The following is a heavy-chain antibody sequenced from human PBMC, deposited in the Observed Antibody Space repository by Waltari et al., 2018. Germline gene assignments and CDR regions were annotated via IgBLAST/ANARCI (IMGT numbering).Heavy chain of an antibody. CDR1: GFTFDDYA. CDR3: AKVTAFGSGSYDF. D-gene: IGHD3-10*01. Sequence: EVQLVESGGGLVQPGRSLRLSCAASGFTFDDYACPGVRQTPGKGLEWVAGISWNRGTIVYADSVKGRFTISRDNAKNSLYLQMNSLRVEETALYYCAKVTAFGSGSYDFWGQGTLVTVSS. CDR2: ISWNRGTI. J-gene: IGHJ4*02. V-gene: IGHV3-9*01.